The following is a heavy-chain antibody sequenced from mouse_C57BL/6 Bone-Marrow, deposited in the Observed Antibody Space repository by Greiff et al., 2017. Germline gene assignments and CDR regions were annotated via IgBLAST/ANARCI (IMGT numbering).Heavy chain of an antibody. CDR3: ARRTVVAHYYAMDY. CDR2: IYPRSGNT. Sequence: ESGAELARPGASVKLSCKASGYTFTSYGISWVKQRTGQGLEWIGEIYPRSGNTYYNEKFKGKATLTADKSSSTAYMELRSLTSEDSAVYFCARRTVVAHYYAMDYWGQGTSVTVSS. D-gene: IGHD1-1*01. V-gene: IGHV1-81*01. J-gene: IGHJ4*01. CDR1: GYTFTSYG.